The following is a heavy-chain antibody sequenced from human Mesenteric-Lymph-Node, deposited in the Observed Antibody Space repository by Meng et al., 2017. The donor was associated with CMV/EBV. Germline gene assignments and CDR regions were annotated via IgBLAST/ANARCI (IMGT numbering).Heavy chain of an antibody. CDR3: ARDELGDRPADS. CDR1: GFTFSSYG. CDR2: ISGSGGST. D-gene: IGHD1-26*01. Sequence: GGSLRLSCAASGFTFSSYGMHWVRQAPGKGLEWVSAISGSGGSTYYADSVKGRFTISRDNSKNTLFLQMNSLSPEDTAVYYCARDELGDRPADSWGQGTLVTVSS. V-gene: IGHV3-NL1*01. J-gene: IGHJ4*02.